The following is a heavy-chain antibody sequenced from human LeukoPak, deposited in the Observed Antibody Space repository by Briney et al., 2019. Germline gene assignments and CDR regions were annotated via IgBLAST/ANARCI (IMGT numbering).Heavy chain of an antibody. J-gene: IGHJ6*02. CDR1: GYTFTSYD. V-gene: IGHV1-8*03. CDR3: ARDRSGSPPVYYYYGMDV. Sequence: ASVKVSCKASGYTFTSYDINWVRQATGQGLEWMGWMNPNSGNTGYAQKFQGRVTITRNTSISTAYMELSSLRSEDTAVYYCARDRSGSPPVYYYYGMDVWGQGTTVTVSS. D-gene: IGHD3-10*01. CDR2: MNPNSGNT.